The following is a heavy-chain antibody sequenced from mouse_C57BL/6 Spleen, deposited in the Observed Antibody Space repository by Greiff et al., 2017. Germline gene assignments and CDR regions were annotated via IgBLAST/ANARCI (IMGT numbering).Heavy chain of an antibody. Sequence: QVQLQQPGAELVKPGASVKLSCKASGYTFTSYWMQWVKQRPGQGLEWIGEIDPSDSYTNYNQKFKGKATLTVDTSSSTAYMQLSSLTSEDSAVYYCARSKAYYSNYEEFAYWGQGTLVTVSA. CDR3: ARSKAYYSNYEEFAY. CDR2: IDPSDSYT. J-gene: IGHJ3*01. D-gene: IGHD2-5*01. V-gene: IGHV1-50*01. CDR1: GYTFTSYW.